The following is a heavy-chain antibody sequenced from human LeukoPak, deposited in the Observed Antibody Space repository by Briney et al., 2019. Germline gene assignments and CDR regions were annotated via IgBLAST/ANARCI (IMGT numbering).Heavy chain of an antibody. J-gene: IGHJ5*01. D-gene: IGHD2-8*01. V-gene: IGHV4-59*08. CDR3: VLAPNSNWFDF. CDR1: GDSVSGFY. Sequence: SETLSLTCSVSGDSVSGFYWNWIRQSPGTGLEWIGNIHYSGNSNYNPSLKSRVSMSIDTSRNQFFLKLNSVTAADTAVYYCVLAPNSNWFDFWGQGTQVTVSS. CDR2: IHYSGNS.